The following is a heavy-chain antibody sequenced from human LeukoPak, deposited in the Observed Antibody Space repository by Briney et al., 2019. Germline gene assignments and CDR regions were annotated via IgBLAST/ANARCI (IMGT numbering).Heavy chain of an antibody. CDR1: GFTFSSYW. CDR3: ARSQYYYYYYMDV. V-gene: IGHV3-74*01. CDR2: INSDGSST. Sequence: GSLRLSCAAPGFTFSSYWMHWVRQAPGKGLVWVSRINSDGSSTSYADSVKGRFTISRDNAKNTLYLQMNSLRAEDTAVYYCARSQYYYYYYMDVWGKGTTVTISS. J-gene: IGHJ6*03.